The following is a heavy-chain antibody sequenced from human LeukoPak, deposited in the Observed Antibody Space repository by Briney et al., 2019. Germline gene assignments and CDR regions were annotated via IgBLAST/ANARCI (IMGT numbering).Heavy chain of an antibody. CDR3: AREFGSGSYYYFDY. J-gene: IGHJ4*02. CDR1: GFTFSSYG. D-gene: IGHD3-10*01. V-gene: IGHV3-33*01. Sequence: PGRSLRLSCAASGFTFSSYGMHWVRQAPGKGLEWVAVIWYDGSNKYYADSVKGRFTISRDNSKNTLYLQMNSLRAEDTAVYYCAREFGSGSYYYFDYLGQGTLVTVSS. CDR2: IWYDGSNK.